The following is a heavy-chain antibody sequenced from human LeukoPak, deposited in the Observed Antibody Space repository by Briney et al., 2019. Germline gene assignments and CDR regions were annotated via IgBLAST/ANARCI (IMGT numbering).Heavy chain of an antibody. CDR1: GFTFDDYA. V-gene: IGHV3-9*01. D-gene: IGHD3-22*01. J-gene: IGHJ4*02. Sequence: GGSLRLSCAASGFTFDDYAMHWVRQAPGKGLEWVSGISWNSGSIGYADSVKGRFTISRDNAKNSLYLQMNSLRAEDTALYYCAKGHITMIVVVGYYFDYWGQGTLVTVSS. CDR2: ISWNSGSI. CDR3: AKGHITMIVVVGYYFDY.